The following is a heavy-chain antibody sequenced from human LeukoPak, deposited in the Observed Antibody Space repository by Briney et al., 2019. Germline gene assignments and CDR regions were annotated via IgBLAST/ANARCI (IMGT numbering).Heavy chain of an antibody. CDR2: IIPIFGTA. Sequence: SVKVSCKASGGTFSSYAISWVRQAPGQGLEWMGGIIPIFGTANYAQKFQGRVTITADKSTSTAYMELSSLRSEDTAVYYCARGLVVEMATISLPYFDYWGQGTLVTVSS. J-gene: IGHJ4*02. CDR1: GGTFSSYA. CDR3: ARGLVVEMATISLPYFDY. D-gene: IGHD5-24*01. V-gene: IGHV1-69*06.